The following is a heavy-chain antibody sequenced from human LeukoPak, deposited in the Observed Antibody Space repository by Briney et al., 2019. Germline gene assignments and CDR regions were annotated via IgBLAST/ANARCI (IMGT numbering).Heavy chain of an antibody. D-gene: IGHD1-20*01. CDR1: GGSISSGDYY. V-gene: IGHV4-30-4*08. Sequence: SETLSLTCTVSGGSISSGDYYWSWIRQPPGKGLEWIGCIYYSGSTYYNPSLKSRVTISVDTSKNQFSLKLSSVTAADTAVYYCARDGGMTGTDYYYYEDVWFIGTTVTVS. J-gene: IGHJ6*03. CDR3: ARDGGMTGTDYYYYEDV. CDR2: IYYSGST.